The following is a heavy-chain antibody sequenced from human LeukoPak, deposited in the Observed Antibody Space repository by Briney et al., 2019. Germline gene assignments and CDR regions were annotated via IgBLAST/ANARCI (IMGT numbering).Heavy chain of an antibody. D-gene: IGHD5-18*01. Sequence: SGKVSCKGSGFTFTCFSYQWGRQGPGPRLGLERVVGVGSGETNYAQKFQGRVTITRDMSTSTAYMELSSLRSEDTAVYYCAADTGAYSYGYPYWGQGTLVTVSS. CDR1: GFTFTCFS. V-gene: IGHV1-58*01. J-gene: IGHJ4*02. CDR2: GVGSGET. CDR3: AADTGAYSYGYPY.